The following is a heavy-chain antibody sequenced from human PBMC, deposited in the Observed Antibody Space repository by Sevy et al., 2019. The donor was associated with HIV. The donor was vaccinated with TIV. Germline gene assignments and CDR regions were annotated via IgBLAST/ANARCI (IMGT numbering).Heavy chain of an antibody. D-gene: IGHD3-10*01. CDR1: GFSFSDYW. Sequence: GGSLRLSCKASGFSFSDYWMTWVRQAPGKGLEWVANMRQDGRETYYVDSVKGRFTVSRDNAKNSLWLQMNSLRAEDTAVYYCARGIFGSGSRLGLGYWGQGTLVTVSS. CDR3: ARGIFGSGSRLGLGY. CDR2: MRQDGRET. V-gene: IGHV3-7*03. J-gene: IGHJ4*02.